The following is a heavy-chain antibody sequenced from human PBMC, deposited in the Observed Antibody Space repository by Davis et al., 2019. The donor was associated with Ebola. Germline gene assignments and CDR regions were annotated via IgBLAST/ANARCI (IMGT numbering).Heavy chain of an antibody. J-gene: IGHJ6*02. Sequence: GSLRLSCAVYAGSFSDYYWNWIRQPPGKGLEWIGEINHSGSTNYNPSLKSRVTISVDTSKNQFSLKLSSVTAADTAVYYCARERRIVVVPAAAHYYYYGMDVWGQGTTVTVSS. CDR2: INHSGST. D-gene: IGHD2-2*01. V-gene: IGHV4-34*01. CDR1: AGSFSDYY. CDR3: ARERRIVVVPAAAHYYYYGMDV.